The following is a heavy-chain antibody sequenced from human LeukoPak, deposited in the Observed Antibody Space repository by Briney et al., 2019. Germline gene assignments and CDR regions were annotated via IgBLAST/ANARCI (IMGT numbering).Heavy chain of an antibody. D-gene: IGHD3-22*01. J-gene: IGHJ4*02. Sequence: GGSLRLSCAASGFTFSSYWMSWVRQAPGKGLEWVANIKQDGSEKYYVDSVKGRFTISRDNAKNSLYLQMNSLRAEDTAVYYCAGDIPLGYYDSSGYYDYWGQGTLVTVSS. V-gene: IGHV3-7*01. CDR3: AGDIPLGYYDSSGYYDY. CDR1: GFTFSSYW. CDR2: IKQDGSEK.